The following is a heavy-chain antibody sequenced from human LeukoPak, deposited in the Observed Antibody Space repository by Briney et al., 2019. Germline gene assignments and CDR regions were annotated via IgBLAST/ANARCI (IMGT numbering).Heavy chain of an antibody. Sequence: SETLSLTCTVSGYSITGYYWTWIRQPPGKGLEVIGYTYISGDTNYNPSLKSRVTMSLDTSKSQVSLKMNSLTAADTAVYYCARTARVFDYWGQGILVTVSS. CDR3: ARTARVFDY. J-gene: IGHJ4*02. CDR2: TYISGDT. CDR1: GYSITGYY. D-gene: IGHD5-18*01. V-gene: IGHV4-4*09.